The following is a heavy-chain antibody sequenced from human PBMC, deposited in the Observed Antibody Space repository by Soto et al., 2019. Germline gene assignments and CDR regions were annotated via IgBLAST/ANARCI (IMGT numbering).Heavy chain of an antibody. J-gene: IGHJ5*02. Sequence: QVQLVQSGAEVKKPGASVKVSCKTSGYTFTTYSIHWVRQAPGQRLEWLGWIDAGNGNTQYSQKFQGRVTITRDTSASTAFMDLSSLRSEDTAVYYCVRSLSTSGGWFDPWGQGTLVTVSS. CDR2: IDAGNGNT. D-gene: IGHD2-2*01. CDR1: GYTFTTYS. CDR3: VRSLSTSGGWFDP. V-gene: IGHV1-3*01.